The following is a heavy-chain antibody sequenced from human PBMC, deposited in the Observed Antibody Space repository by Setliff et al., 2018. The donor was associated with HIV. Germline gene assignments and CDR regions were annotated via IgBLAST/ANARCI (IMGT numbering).Heavy chain of an antibody. V-gene: IGHV1-69*06. Sequence: SVKVSCKASGGTFSSYSISWVRQAPGQGLEWMGRIIPIFGTANYAQKFQGRVTITADKSTSTAYMELSSLRSEDTAVYYCARNPQPTGTPDYYYYYYMGVWGKGTTVTVSS. CDR1: GGTFSSYS. J-gene: IGHJ6*03. CDR2: IIPIFGTA. CDR3: ARNPQPTGTPDYYYYYYMGV. D-gene: IGHD1-1*01.